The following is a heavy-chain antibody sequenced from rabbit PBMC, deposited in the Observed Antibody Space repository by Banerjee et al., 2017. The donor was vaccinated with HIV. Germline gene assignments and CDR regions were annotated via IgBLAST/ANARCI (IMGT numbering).Heavy chain of an antibody. D-gene: IGHD1-1*01. Sequence: QSLEESGGDLVKPGASLTLTCTASGFSFSSSYYMCWVRQAPGKGLEWIACIYVGSSGSTYYANWAKGRFTISKTSSTTVTLQMTSLTAADTATYFCARGGANSGDWLYYGMDLWGPGTLVT. CDR3: ARGGANSGDWLYYGMDL. CDR2: IYVGSSGST. V-gene: IGHV1S40*01. CDR1: GFSFSSSYY. J-gene: IGHJ6*01.